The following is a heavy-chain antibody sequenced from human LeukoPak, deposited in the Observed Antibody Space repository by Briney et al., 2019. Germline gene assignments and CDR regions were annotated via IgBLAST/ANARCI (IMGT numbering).Heavy chain of an antibody. D-gene: IGHD1-26*01. CDR2: IYYRWST. CDR1: GGSISSSSYY. Sequence: SETLSLACTVSGGSISSSSYYWGWIRQPPGKGLEWIGTIYYRWSTYYNPSLKSRVTISVDTSKNQFSLKLSSVTAADTAVYYCARQGSGNYLSPVNYWGQGTRVSVSS. CDR3: ARQGSGNYLSPVNY. V-gene: IGHV4-39*01. J-gene: IGHJ4*02.